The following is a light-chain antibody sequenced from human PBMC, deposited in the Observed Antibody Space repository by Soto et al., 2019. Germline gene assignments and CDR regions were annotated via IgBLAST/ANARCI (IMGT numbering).Light chain of an antibody. CDR2: EVS. CDR1: SSDVGGYNY. CDR3: SSYASSSDVV. Sequence: QSALTQPASVSGSPGQSITISCTGTSSDVGGYNYVSWYQQHPGKAPKLMIYEVSNRPSGVSDRFSGSKSGNTASLTISGLRAEDEADYFCSSYASSSDVVFGGGTQLTVL. J-gene: IGLJ2*01. V-gene: IGLV2-14*01.